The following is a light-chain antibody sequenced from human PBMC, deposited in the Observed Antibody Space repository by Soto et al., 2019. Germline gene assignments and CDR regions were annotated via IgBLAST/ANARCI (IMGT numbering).Light chain of an antibody. V-gene: IGLV2-14*03. CDR3: TSWTTSTTMI. CDR1: SSDIGAYNF. CDR2: DVN. J-gene: IGLJ2*01. Sequence: QSALTQPASVSGSPGQSITISCTGNSSDIGAYNFVSWYQQHPGKAPKLMLYDVNIRPSGVSNRFSGSKSGNTASLTISGLQAEDEADYYCTSWTTSTTMIFGGGTKLTV.